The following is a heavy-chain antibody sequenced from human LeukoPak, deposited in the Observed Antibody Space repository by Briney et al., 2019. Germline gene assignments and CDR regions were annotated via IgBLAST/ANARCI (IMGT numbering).Heavy chain of an antibody. CDR1: GYTFSNYN. J-gene: IGHJ3*02. V-gene: IGHV1-46*01. Sequence: WASVKVSCKASGYTFSNYNIHWLRQAPGQGLEWMGIVNPSGDSTNYAQNFQGRVTMTGDTSTSTVYMELSSLRSEDTAVYYCARVRDGYNDAYDIWGQGTMVTVTS. D-gene: IGHD5-24*01. CDR2: VNPSGDST. CDR3: ARVRDGYNDAYDI.